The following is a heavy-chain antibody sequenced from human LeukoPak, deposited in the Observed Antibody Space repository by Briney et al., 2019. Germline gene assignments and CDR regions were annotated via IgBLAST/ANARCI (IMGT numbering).Heavy chain of an antibody. Sequence: GGSLRLSCAASGFTSSSYWMSWVRQAPGEGLEAVANIKEDGSDKNYVDSVKGRFTISRDNAKNSLYLQMDSLRVEDTAVYYCARGGGTLLSWGQGTLVTVSS. V-gene: IGHV3-7*05. CDR1: GFTSSSYW. D-gene: IGHD1-1*01. CDR3: ARGGGTLLS. J-gene: IGHJ4*02. CDR2: IKEDGSDK.